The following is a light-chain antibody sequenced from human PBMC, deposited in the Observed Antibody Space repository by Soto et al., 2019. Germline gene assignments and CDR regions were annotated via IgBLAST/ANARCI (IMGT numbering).Light chain of an antibody. V-gene: IGKV1-9*01. Sequence: DIQLTQSPSFLSASVGDRVTITCRASQGISSYLAWYQQKPGKAPNLLIHTASTLQSGVPSRFSGNGSGTDFTLIISSLQPEDSATYYCQQAYSFPITFGQGTRLEIK. CDR3: QQAYSFPIT. J-gene: IGKJ5*01. CDR1: QGISSY. CDR2: TAS.